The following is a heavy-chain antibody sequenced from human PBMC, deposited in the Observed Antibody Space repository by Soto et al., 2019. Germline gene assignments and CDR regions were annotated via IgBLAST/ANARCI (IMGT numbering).Heavy chain of an antibody. D-gene: IGHD6-13*01. CDR1: GFTFSNAW. J-gene: IGHJ4*02. CDR3: AKDPQQLIVYFDY. Sequence: GGSLRLSCAASGFTFSNAWINWVRQDPGKGLEWVGRIKSKTDGGTTDFAAPVKGRFAISRDDSKDMVYLQMNSLKTEDTAVYYCAKDPQQLIVYFDYWGQGTQVTVSS. V-gene: IGHV3-15*07. CDR2: IKSKTDGGTT.